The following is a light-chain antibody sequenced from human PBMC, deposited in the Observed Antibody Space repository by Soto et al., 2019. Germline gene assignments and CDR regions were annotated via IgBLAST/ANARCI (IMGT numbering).Light chain of an antibody. J-gene: IGKJ5*01. CDR3: QQSYSTPIT. Sequence: DIQMTQSPSSLSASVGDRVTITCRASQSISSYLNLYQQKPWKAPKLLIYAASSLQSGVPSRFSGSGSGTDCTLTISSLQPEDFATYYCQQSYSTPITFGEGTRLQIK. CDR1: QSISSY. V-gene: IGKV1-39*01. CDR2: AAS.